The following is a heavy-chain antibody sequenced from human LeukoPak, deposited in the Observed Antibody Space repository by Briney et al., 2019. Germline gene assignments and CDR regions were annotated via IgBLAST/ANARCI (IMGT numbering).Heavy chain of an antibody. J-gene: IGHJ4*02. CDR3: AREVHPYYYDSSGYPRTLDY. Sequence: SETLSLTCAVYGRSFSGYYWSWIRQPPGKGLEWIGEINHSGSTNYNPSLKSRVTISVDTSKNQFSLKLSSVTAADTAVYYCAREVHPYYYDSSGYPRTLDYWGQGTLVTVSS. V-gene: IGHV4-34*01. D-gene: IGHD3-22*01. CDR1: GRSFSGYY. CDR2: INHSGST.